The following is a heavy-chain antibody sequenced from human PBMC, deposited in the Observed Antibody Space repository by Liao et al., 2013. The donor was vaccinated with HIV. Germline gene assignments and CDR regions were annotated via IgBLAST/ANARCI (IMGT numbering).Heavy chain of an antibody. D-gene: IGHD3-3*01. CDR3: ARTDQYYDFWNGYENWFDP. V-gene: IGHV4-61*02. Sequence: QVQLQESGPGLVKPSQTLSLTCTVSGGSISSGSYYWSWIRQPAGKGLEWIGRIYTTGSTNYNPSLKSRVTMSVDTSKNQFSLKLSSVTAADTAVYYCARTDQYYDFWNGYENWFDPWAREPWSPSPQ. CDR2: IYTTGST. CDR1: GGSISSGSYY. J-gene: IGHJ5*02.